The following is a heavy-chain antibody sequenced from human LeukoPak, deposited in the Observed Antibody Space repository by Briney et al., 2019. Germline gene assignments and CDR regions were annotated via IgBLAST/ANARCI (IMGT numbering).Heavy chain of an antibody. Sequence: PSETLSLTCTVSGGSISSDNYYWSWIRQPPEKGLEWIGFIYYSGSTYYNPSLKSRVTISVDKSKNQVSLKITSVTAADTAIYYCARDGYNSAPFDYWGPGTLVTVSS. V-gene: IGHV4-30-4*01. CDR1: GGSISSDNYY. CDR2: IYYSGST. J-gene: IGHJ4*02. D-gene: IGHD5-24*01. CDR3: ARDGYNSAPFDY.